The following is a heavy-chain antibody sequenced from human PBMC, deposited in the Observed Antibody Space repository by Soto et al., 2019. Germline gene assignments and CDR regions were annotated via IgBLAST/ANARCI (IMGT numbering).Heavy chain of an antibody. CDR1: GGTFSSYA. J-gene: IGHJ3*02. CDR2: IIPIFGTA. CDR3: ARDQGATVPGAFDI. V-gene: IGHV1-69*13. D-gene: IGHD4-17*01. Sequence: GASVKVSCKASGGTFSSYAISWVRQAPGQGLEWMGGIIPIFGTANYAQKFQGRVTITADESTSTAYMELSSLRSEDTAVYYCARDQGATVPGAFDIWGQGTRVTVSS.